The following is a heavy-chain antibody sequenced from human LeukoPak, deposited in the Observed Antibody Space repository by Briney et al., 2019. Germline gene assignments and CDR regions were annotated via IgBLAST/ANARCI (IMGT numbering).Heavy chain of an antibody. CDR1: GGSISSYY. CDR2: IYYSGST. J-gene: IGHJ3*02. V-gene: IGHV4-59*01. D-gene: IGHD3-22*01. Sequence: SETLSLTCTVSGGSISSYYWSWIRQPPGKGLEWIGYIYYSGSTNYNPSLKSRVTISVDTSKNQFSLKLSSVTAADTAVYYCARSPNYDSSGYEPTDIWGQGTMVTVSS. CDR3: ARSPNYDSSGYEPTDI.